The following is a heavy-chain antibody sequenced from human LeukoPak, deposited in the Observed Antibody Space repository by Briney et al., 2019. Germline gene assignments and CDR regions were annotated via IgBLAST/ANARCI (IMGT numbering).Heavy chain of an antibody. D-gene: IGHD3-10*01. CDR3: ARGAEYYGSGSYYNPPFDY. Sequence: GGSLRLSCAASGFTFSSYAMHWVRQAPGKGLEYVSAISSNGGSTYYAGSVKGRFTISRDNSKNTLYLQMGSLRAEDMAVYYCARGAEYYGSGSYYNPPFDYWGQGTLVTVSS. J-gene: IGHJ4*02. V-gene: IGHV3-64*02. CDR1: GFTFSSYA. CDR2: ISSNGGST.